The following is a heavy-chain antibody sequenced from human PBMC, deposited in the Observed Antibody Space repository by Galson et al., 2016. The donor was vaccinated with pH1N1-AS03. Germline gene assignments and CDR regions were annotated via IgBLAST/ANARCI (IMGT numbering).Heavy chain of an antibody. J-gene: IGHJ4*02. CDR2: ITWNGDSI. V-gene: IGHV3-9*01. CDR3: TALDF. Sequence: SLRLSCAASGFTFDDYAMHWVRLAPGKGLEWVSGITWNGDSIGYADSVKGRFTISRDNAQNSLYLQMHSLRSEDTALYYCTALDFWGQGTLVTVAS. CDR1: GFTFDDYA.